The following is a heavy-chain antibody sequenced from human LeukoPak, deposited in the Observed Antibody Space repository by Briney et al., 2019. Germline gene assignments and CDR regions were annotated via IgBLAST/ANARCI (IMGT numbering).Heavy chain of an antibody. CDR3: ARDGDSSGYYSY. Sequence: SETLSLTCTVSGGSISSHYWSWIRQPPGKGLEWIGYIYYSGSTNYNPSLKSRVTMSVDTSKNQFSLKLSSVTAADTAVYYCARDGDSSGYYSYWGQGTLVTVSS. D-gene: IGHD3-22*01. J-gene: IGHJ4*02. CDR2: IYYSGST. CDR1: GGSISSHY. V-gene: IGHV4-59*11.